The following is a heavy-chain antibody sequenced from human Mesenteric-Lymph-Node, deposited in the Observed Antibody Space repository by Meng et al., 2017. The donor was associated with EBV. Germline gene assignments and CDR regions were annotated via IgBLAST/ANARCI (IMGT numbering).Heavy chain of an antibody. CDR3: ARAPYDFVWGSYRHYFDS. CDR1: GGSIKSYNHY. CDR2: IYFSGST. J-gene: IGHJ4*02. Sequence: QVQLQESGPGLVKPSETLSLTCSVPGGSIKSYNHYWGWIRQSPGKGLEWIATIYFSGSTFYNPSLKSRVTISVDTSKNQFSLKVTSVTVADTAVYFCARAPYDFVWGSYRHYFDSWGQGTLVTVSS. V-gene: IGHV4-39*07. D-gene: IGHD3-16*02.